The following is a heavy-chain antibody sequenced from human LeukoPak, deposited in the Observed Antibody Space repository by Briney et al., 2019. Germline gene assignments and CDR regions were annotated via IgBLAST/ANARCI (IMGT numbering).Heavy chain of an antibody. V-gene: IGHV3-53*01. J-gene: IGHJ4*02. D-gene: IGHD2-15*01. CDR1: GFTFSSSW. CDR3: ARIDISDMAFNY. CDR2: MYSGGST. Sequence: GGSLRLSCAASGFTFSSSWMHWVRQAPGQGLEWVSVMYSGGSTYYSDSVRGRFTISRDNLRNTLFLQMNSLRPEDTAVYFCARIDISDMAFNYWGQGTLVTVSS.